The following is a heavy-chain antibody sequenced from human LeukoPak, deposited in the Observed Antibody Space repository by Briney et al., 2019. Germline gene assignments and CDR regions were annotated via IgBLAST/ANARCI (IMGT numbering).Heavy chain of an antibody. Sequence: SVKVSCKASGGTFSSYTISWVRQAPGQGLEWMGRIIPIFGTANYAQKFQGRVTITTDEFTSTAYMELSSLRSEDTAVYYCASSSLAVAGPTWFDPWGQGTLVTVSS. CDR2: IIPIFGTA. J-gene: IGHJ5*02. CDR1: GGTFSSYT. D-gene: IGHD6-19*01. CDR3: ASSSLAVAGPTWFDP. V-gene: IGHV1-69*05.